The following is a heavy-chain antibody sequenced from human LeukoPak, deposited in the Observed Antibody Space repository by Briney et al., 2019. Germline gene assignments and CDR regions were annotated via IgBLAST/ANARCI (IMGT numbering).Heavy chain of an antibody. CDR3: ARDFGWLSGFDN. Sequence: PGGSLRLSCAASGFTFSSYAIHWVRQAPGKGLEWVAIISYDETNKYYADSVRGRFTISRDNSKNTLYLQMNSLRAEDTAVYYCARDFGWLSGFDNWGQGTLVTVSS. D-gene: IGHD3-9*01. J-gene: IGHJ4*02. CDR1: GFTFSSYA. CDR2: ISYDETNK. V-gene: IGHV3-30-3*01.